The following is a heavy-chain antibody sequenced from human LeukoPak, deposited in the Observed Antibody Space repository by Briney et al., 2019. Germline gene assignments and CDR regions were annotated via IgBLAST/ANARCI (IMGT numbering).Heavy chain of an antibody. Sequence: GGSLRLSCAASGFTVSSYWMSWVRQAPGKGLEWVAFIRYDGSNKYYADSVKGRFTVSRDNAKNSLYLQMNTLRAEDTAVYYCARDMGDYDFWSSYYGGIDYWGQGTLVTVSS. J-gene: IGHJ4*02. CDR3: ARDMGDYDFWSSYYGGIDY. CDR2: IRYDGSNK. CDR1: GFTVSSYW. V-gene: IGHV3-7*01. D-gene: IGHD3-3*01.